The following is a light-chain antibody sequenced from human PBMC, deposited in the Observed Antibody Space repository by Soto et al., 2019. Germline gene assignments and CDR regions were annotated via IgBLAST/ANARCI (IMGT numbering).Light chain of an antibody. Sequence: QSALTQPASVSGSPGQSITISCTGTSSDVGANIFVSWHQQHPGKAPKLMIYAVSSRPSGVSYRFSGSKSGNTASLTISGLQAEDEDDYYCSSYPINNSSVFGTGTNVTVL. V-gene: IGLV2-14*01. CDR3: SSYPINNSSV. CDR1: SSDVGANIF. J-gene: IGLJ1*01. CDR2: AVS.